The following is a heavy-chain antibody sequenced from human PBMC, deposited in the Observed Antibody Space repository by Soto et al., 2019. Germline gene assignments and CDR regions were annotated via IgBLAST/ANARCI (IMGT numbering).Heavy chain of an antibody. D-gene: IGHD5-18*01. Sequence: PSETLSLTCAVYVGSFSGYYWSWIRQPPGKGLEWIGYIYYSGSTNYNPSLKSRVTISVDTSKNQFSLKLSSVTAADTAVYSCARTLYSYGPRFDYWGQGTLVTVSS. J-gene: IGHJ4*02. CDR3: ARTLYSYGPRFDY. CDR2: IYYSGST. CDR1: VGSFSGYY. V-gene: IGHV4-59*01.